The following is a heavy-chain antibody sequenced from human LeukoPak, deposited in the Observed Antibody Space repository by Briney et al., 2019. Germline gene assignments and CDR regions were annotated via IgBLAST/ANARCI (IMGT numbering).Heavy chain of an antibody. Sequence: SETLSLTCTVSGGSISSGDYYWSWIRQPPGKGLEWIGYIYYSGSTYYNPSLKSRVTISVDTSKNQFSLKLSSVTAADTAVYYCARGGYCSSTSCYTEYYYYMDVWGKGTTVTVSS. CDR3: ARGGYCSSTSCYTEYYYYMDV. CDR2: IYYSGST. J-gene: IGHJ6*03. D-gene: IGHD2-2*02. CDR1: GGSISSGDYY. V-gene: IGHV4-30-4*08.